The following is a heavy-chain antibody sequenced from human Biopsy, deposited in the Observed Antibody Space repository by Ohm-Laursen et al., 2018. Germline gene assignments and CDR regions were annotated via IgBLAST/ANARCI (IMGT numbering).Heavy chain of an antibody. J-gene: IGHJ6*02. Sequence: PSETLSLTCTVSGDSVTKYYWSWIRQPPGKGLEWIGHIYYSVMTNYNSSLQSRVSISVDTSRNQVSLTLSSVTAADTAVYYCARDSGILNYGNFKYYHYYGMDVWGQGTKVTVSS. CDR2: IYYSVMT. CDR1: GDSVTKYY. CDR3: ARDSGILNYGNFKYYHYYGMDV. V-gene: IGHV4-59*02. D-gene: IGHD4-11*01.